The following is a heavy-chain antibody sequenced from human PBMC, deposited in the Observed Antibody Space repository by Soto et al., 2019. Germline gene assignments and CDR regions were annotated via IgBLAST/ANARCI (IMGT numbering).Heavy chain of an antibody. CDR1: GFTFDVYA. D-gene: IGHD3-9*01. J-gene: IGHJ4*02. V-gene: IGHV3-9*01. CDR3: TRRAPGFYFDS. CDR2: ITWNSGST. Sequence: GGSLRLSCAASGFTFDVYAMHWVRQVPGKGLEWVSGITWNSGSTAYADSVKGRFTISRDNAKKSQYLQMNSLRAEDTALYYCTRRAPGFYFDSWGQGILVTVSS.